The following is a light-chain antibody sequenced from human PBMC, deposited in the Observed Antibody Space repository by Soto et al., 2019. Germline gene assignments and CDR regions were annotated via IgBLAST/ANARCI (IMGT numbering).Light chain of an antibody. CDR1: QSISSA. V-gene: IGKV1D-13*01. CDR2: DAS. CDR3: QQFNNYPPIT. Sequence: IQMTQSPSTLSASVGDRVTITCRASQSISSALAWYQQKPGKAPKLLIYDASSLESGVPSRFSGSGSGTDFTLTISSLQPEDFATYYCQQFNNYPPITFGQGTRLEIK. J-gene: IGKJ5*01.